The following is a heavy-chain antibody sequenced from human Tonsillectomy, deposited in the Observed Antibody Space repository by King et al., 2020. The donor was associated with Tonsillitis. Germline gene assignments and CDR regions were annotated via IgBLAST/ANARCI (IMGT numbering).Heavy chain of an antibody. CDR1: GFTFSNYS. CDR3: ARDPDYDFLSGYYSSYYYYGMDV. CDR2: ISSSSSYI. D-gene: IGHD3-3*01. J-gene: IGHJ6*02. V-gene: IGHV3-21*01. Sequence: VQLVESGGGLVKPGGSLRLSCAASGFTFSNYSMNWVRQAPGKGLEWVASISSSSSYIYYADSVKGRCTISRDNAKNSLYLQMNSLRAEDTAVYYCARDPDYDFLSGYYSSYYYYGMDVWGQGTTVTVSS.